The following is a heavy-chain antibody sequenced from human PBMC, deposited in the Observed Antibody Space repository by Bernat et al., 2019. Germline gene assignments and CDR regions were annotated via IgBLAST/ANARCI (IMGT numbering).Heavy chain of an antibody. Sequence: QVQLQQWGAGLLKPSETLSLTCAVYGGSFSGYYWSWIRQPPGKGLAWIGEINHSGSTNYNPSLKSRVTISVDTSKNQFSLKLSSVTAADTAVYYCARVRGYYGSGIHSDYWGQGTLVTVSS. CDR3: ARVRGYYGSGIHSDY. V-gene: IGHV4-34*01. CDR1: GGSFSGYY. D-gene: IGHD3-10*01. J-gene: IGHJ4*02. CDR2: INHSGST.